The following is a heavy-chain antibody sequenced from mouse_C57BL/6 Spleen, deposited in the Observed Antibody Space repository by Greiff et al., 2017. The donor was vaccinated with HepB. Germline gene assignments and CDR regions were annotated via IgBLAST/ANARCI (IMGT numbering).Heavy chain of an antibody. CDR2: ISDGGSYT. Sequence: EVQLVESGGGLVKPGGSLKLSCAASGFTFSSYAMSWVRQTPEKRLEWVATISDGGSYTNYPDNVKGRFTITRDNAKNTLYLQMSHLTSEDTAMYYCARDETTGRDYAMDYWGQGTSVTVSS. D-gene: IGHD1-1*01. CDR1: GFTFSSYA. V-gene: IGHV5-4*01. CDR3: ARDETTGRDYAMDY. J-gene: IGHJ4*01.